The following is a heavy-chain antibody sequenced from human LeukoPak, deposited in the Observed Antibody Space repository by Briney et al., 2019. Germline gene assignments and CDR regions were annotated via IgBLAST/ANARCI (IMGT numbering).Heavy chain of an antibody. CDR2: IIPIFGIA. J-gene: IGHJ6*02. CDR1: GGTFSSYA. Sequence: GASVKVPCKASGGTFSSYAISWVRQAPGQGLEWMGRIIPIFGIANYAQKFQGRVTITADKSTSTAYMELSSLRSEDTAVYYCARVRIAAAGTLLYGMDVWGQGTTVTVPS. D-gene: IGHD6-13*01. CDR3: ARVRIAAAGTLLYGMDV. V-gene: IGHV1-69*04.